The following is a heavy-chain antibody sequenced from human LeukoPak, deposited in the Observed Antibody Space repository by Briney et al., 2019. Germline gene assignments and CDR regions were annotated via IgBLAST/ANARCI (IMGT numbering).Heavy chain of an antibody. Sequence: GESLKISCKGSGYSFTSYWIGWVRQMPGKGLEWMGIIYPGDSDTRYSPSFQGQVTISADKSISTAYLQWSSLKASDTAMYYCARRVGYCSSTSCYAALDYWGQGTLVTVSS. D-gene: IGHD2-2*01. CDR1: GYSFTSYW. CDR3: ARRVGYCSSTSCYAALDY. J-gene: IGHJ4*02. CDR2: IYPGDSDT. V-gene: IGHV5-51*01.